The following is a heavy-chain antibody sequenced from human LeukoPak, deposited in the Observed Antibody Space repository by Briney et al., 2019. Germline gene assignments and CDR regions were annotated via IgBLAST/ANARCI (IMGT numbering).Heavy chain of an antibody. CDR1: GGSISSSSYY. CDR2: IYYSGST. Sequence: SETLSLTCTVSGGSISSSSYYWGWIRQPPGKGLEWIGSIYYSGSTYYNPSLKSRVTISVDTSKNQFSLKLSSVTAADTAVYYCARVIRYLDWQKSGYFDYWGQGTLVTVSS. D-gene: IGHD3-9*01. J-gene: IGHJ4*02. V-gene: IGHV4-39*07. CDR3: ARVIRYLDWQKSGYFDY.